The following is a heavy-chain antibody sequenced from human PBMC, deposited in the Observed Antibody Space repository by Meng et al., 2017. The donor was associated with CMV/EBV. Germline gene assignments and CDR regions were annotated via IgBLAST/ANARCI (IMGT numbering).Heavy chain of an antibody. J-gene: IGHJ4*02. Sequence: QIPLKESGPTLVKPTQTLTLPCTFSGFSLITSGVGVGWIRQPPGKALEWLALIYWDDDKRYSPSLKSRLTITKDTSKNQVVLTMTNMDPVDTATYYCARIAAAGRFDYWGQGTLVTVSS. CDR3: ARIAAAGRFDY. V-gene: IGHV2-5*02. CDR2: IYWDDDK. CDR1: GFSLITSGVG. D-gene: IGHD6-13*01.